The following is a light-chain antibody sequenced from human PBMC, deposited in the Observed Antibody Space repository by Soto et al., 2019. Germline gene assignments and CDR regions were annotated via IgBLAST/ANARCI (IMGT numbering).Light chain of an antibody. CDR1: SSDVGGYNY. Sequence: QSALTQPPSASGSPGQSVTISCTGTSSDVGGYNYVSWYQQHPGKAPKLMIYEVTYRPSGVSNRFSGSKSGNTASLTISGLQAEDEADYYCTSYTSSRTLYVFGTGTKVTVL. V-gene: IGLV2-14*01. CDR3: TSYTSSRTLYV. J-gene: IGLJ1*01. CDR2: EVT.